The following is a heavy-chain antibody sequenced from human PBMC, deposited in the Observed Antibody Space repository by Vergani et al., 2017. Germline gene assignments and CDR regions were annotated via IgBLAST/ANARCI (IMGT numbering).Heavy chain of an antibody. CDR1: GYTFTSYY. V-gene: IGHV1-46*04. CDR3: AREKYYYDSSGYYRNNYYYYGMDV. CDR2: INPSGGST. D-gene: IGHD3-22*01. J-gene: IGHJ6*02. Sequence: QVQLVQSGAEVKKPGASVKVSCKASGYTFTSYYMHWVRQAPGQGLEWMGIINPSGGSTYYADSVKGRFTISRDNSKNTLYLQMNSLRAEDTAVYYCAREKYYYDSSGYYRNNYYYYGMDVWGQGTTVTVSS.